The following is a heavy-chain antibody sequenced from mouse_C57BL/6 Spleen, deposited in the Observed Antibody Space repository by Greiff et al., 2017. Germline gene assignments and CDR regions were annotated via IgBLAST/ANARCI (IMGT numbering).Heavy chain of an antibody. J-gene: IGHJ2*01. CDR1: GYAFSSSW. Sequence: QVQLQQSGPELVQPGASVKISCKASGYAFSSSWMNWVKQWPGKGLEWIGRIYPGDGDTNYEGKFKGKARLTAYKASSTAYMQLSSRTSEDSAVYFCAREWVDYWGQGTTLTVYS. D-gene: IGHD1-3*01. CDR3: AREWVDY. V-gene: IGHV1-82*01. CDR2: IYPGDGDT.